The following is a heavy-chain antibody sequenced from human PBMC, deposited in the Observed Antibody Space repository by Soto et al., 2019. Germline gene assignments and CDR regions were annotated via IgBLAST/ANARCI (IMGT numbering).Heavy chain of an antibody. V-gene: IGHV3-30*18. Sequence: GGSLRLSCAASGFTFSSYGMHWVRQAPGKGLEWVAVISYDGSNKYYADSVKGRFTISRDNSKNTLYLQMNSLRAEDTAVYYCAKDYYGSPGWGQGTLVTVYS. CDR1: GFTFSSYG. D-gene: IGHD3-10*01. CDR3: AKDYYGSPG. CDR2: ISYDGSNK. J-gene: IGHJ4*02.